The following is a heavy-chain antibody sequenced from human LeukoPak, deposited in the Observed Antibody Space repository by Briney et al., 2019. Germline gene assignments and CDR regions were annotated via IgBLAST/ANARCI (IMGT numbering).Heavy chain of an antibody. D-gene: IGHD3-10*01. Sequence: GGSLRLSCAASGFTVSSNYMSWVRQAPGKGLEWVASASSSSSFVSYVDSVKGRFTISRDNAANSLYLHMSRLRAEDTAVYYCARLGGAYVSGFYFDSWGQGTLVTVSS. J-gene: IGHJ4*02. CDR3: ARLGGAYVSGFYFDS. CDR1: GFTVSSNY. CDR2: ASSSSSFV. V-gene: IGHV3-21*01.